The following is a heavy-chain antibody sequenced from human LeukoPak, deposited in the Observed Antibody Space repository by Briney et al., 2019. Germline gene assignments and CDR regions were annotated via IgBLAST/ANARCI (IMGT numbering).Heavy chain of an antibody. D-gene: IGHD5-12*01. V-gene: IGHV1-18*01. CDR1: GYTFTSYG. J-gene: IGHJ3*02. CDR3: ARGEADSGYDWGDAFDI. Sequence: ASVKVSCKASGYTFTSYGISWVRQAPGQGLEWMGWISAYNGNTNYAQKLQGRVTMTTDTSTSTAYMELRSLRSDDTDVYYCARGEADSGYDWGDAFDIWGQGTMVTVSS. CDR2: ISAYNGNT.